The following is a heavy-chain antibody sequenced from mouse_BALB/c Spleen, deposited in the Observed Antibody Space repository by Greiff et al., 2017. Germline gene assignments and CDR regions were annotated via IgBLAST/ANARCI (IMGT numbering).Heavy chain of an antibody. J-gene: IGHJ2*01. CDR1: GFNIKDYY. CDR3: ARSSDY. V-gene: IGHV14-1*02. CDR2: IDPENGNT. Sequence: EVQLQQSGAELVRSGASVKLSCTASGFNIKDYYMHWVKQRPEQGLEWIGWIDPENGNTKYDPKFQGKATITADTSSNTAYLQLSSLTSEDTAVYYCARSSDYWGQGTTLTVSS.